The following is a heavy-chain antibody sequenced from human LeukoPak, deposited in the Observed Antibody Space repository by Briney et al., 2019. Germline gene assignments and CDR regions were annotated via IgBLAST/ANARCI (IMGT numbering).Heavy chain of an antibody. CDR2: ISSSSSSI. CDR3: ARSGYNWNDVIFFDY. V-gene: IGHV3-21*01. J-gene: IGHJ4*02. Sequence: GGSLRLSCAVSGFTFRGYTMNWVRQAPGKGLEWVSSISSSSSSIYYADSVKGRFTISRDNAKNSLYLQMNSLRAEDTAVYYCARSGYNWNDVIFFDYWGQGILVTVSS. CDR1: GFTFRGYT. D-gene: IGHD1-1*01.